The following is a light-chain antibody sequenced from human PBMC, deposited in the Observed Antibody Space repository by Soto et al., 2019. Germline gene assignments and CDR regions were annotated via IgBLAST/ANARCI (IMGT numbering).Light chain of an antibody. CDR2: AAS. Sequence: DIQMTQSPSSLSAFVGDTVTITCRASQSISSYLSWYQQKPGKAPKLLVCAASTLQSGVPSRVRGSGTGTDFNLTISSLQPEDSATYYCQQTYNTLGTFGQGTKLEIK. CDR3: QQTYNTLGT. J-gene: IGKJ2*01. V-gene: IGKV1-39*01. CDR1: QSISSY.